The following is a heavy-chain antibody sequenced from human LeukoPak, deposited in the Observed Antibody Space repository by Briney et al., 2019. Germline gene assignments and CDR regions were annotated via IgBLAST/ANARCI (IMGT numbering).Heavy chain of an antibody. CDR2: ISGSGGST. CDR3: AKMEDSSGSNDY. Sequence: GGSLRLSCAASGFTFSSYAMSWVRQAPGKGLEWVSAISGSGGSTYYADSVKGRFTNSRDNSKNTLYLQMNSLRAEDTAVYYCAKMEDSSGSNDYWGQGTLVTVSS. V-gene: IGHV3-23*01. D-gene: IGHD3-22*01. J-gene: IGHJ4*02. CDR1: GFTFSSYA.